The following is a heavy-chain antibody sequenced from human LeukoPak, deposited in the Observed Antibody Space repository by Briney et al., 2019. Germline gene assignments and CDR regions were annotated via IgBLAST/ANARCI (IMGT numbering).Heavy chain of an antibody. V-gene: IGHV3-48*01. J-gene: IGHJ4*02. Sequence: PGGSLRLSCAASGFTFSTYSMNWVRQAPGKGLEWVSYISSSSNTIYYADSVKGRFTISRDNAKNSLYLQMNSLRAEDTAVYYCAKGPGEYLYGSGSYNYWGQGILVTVSS. CDR1: GFTFSTYS. D-gene: IGHD3-10*01. CDR2: ISSSSNTI. CDR3: AKGPGEYLYGSGSYNY.